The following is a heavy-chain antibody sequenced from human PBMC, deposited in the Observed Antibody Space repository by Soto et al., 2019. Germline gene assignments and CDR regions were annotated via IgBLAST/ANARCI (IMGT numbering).Heavy chain of an antibody. V-gene: IGHV5-10-1*01. Sequence: PGESLKISCTGFGYTFTTFWISWVRQMPGRGLEWMGRIDPRDSHTTYSPSFQGHVTISVDKSIRTAYLQWGSLKASDTAMYYCARLYCTSSTCDSWFDPWGQGTLVTGSS. CDR1: GYTFTTFW. D-gene: IGHD2-2*01. CDR2: IDPRDSHT. J-gene: IGHJ5*02. CDR3: ARLYCTSSTCDSWFDP.